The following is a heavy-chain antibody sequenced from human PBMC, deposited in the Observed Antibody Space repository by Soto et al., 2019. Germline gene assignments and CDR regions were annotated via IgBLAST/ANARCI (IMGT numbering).Heavy chain of an antibody. V-gene: IGHV1-3*01. J-gene: IGHJ4*02. Sequence: ASVKVSCKASGYTFTTYAMHWVRQAPGQRLEWMGGINAGNGNTKYARKFQGRVTITEDTSTGTAYMELSSLRSEDTAVYYCATLSWNRYYFDYWGQGTLVTVSS. CDR1: GYTFTTYA. CDR2: INAGNGNT. CDR3: ATLSWNRYYFDY. D-gene: IGHD1-1*01.